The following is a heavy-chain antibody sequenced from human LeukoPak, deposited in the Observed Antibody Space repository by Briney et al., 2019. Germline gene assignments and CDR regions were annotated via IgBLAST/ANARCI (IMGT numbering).Heavy chain of an antibody. CDR1: GGTFSSYA. D-gene: IGHD6-6*01. J-gene: IGHJ3*02. CDR2: IIPIFGTA. CDR3: ARDLGSSWRSDAFDI. V-gene: IGHV1-69*05. Sequence: GASVKASCKASGGTFSSYAISWVRQAPGQGLEWMGGIIPIFGTANYAQKFQGRVTITTDESTSTAYMELSSLRSEDTAVYYCARDLGSSWRSDAFDIWGQGTMVTVSS.